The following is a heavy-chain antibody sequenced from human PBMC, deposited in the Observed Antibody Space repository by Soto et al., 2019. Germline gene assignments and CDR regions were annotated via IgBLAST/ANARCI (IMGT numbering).Heavy chain of an antibody. CDR3: ARSSLFYCSSTSCYSMLMQTNPGFVWFDP. CDR1: GGSISSSSYY. D-gene: IGHD2-2*01. CDR2: IYNSGST. J-gene: IGHJ5*02. V-gene: IGHV4-39*07. Sequence: PSETLSLTCTVSGGSISSSSYYWGWIRQPPGKGLEWIGSIYNSGSTNYNPSLKSRVTISVDTSKNQFSLKLSSVTAADTAVYYCARSSLFYCSSTSCYSMLMQTNPGFVWFDPWGQGTLVTVSS.